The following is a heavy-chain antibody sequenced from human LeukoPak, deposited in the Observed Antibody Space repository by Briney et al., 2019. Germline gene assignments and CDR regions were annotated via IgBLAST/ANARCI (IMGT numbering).Heavy chain of an antibody. CDR1: GFTFSTYA. D-gene: IGHD3-22*01. CDR2: ISGSADSI. J-gene: IGHJ4*02. Sequence: GGSLRLSCVASGFTFSTYAMSWVRQAPGKGLGWVSSISGSADSIYYADSVKGRFTISRDNSKNTLCLQMNSLRAEDTAVYYCAKMDRSTYHYSSFDYWGQGTLVTVSS. CDR3: AKMDRSTYHYSSFDY. V-gene: IGHV3-23*01.